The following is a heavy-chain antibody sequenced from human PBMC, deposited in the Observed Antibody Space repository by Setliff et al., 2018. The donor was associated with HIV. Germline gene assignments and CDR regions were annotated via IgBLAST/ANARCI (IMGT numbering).Heavy chain of an antibody. CDR3: ARDRYYDNSGYYWFDAFDI. D-gene: IGHD3-22*01. CDR1: GYTFTGYY. CDR2: INPNSGGT. Sequence: ASVKVSCKASGYTFTGYYMHWVRQAPGQGLEWMGWINPNSGGTNYAQKFQGRVTMTRDTSISTAYMELSRLRSDDTAVYYCARDRYYDNSGYYWFDAFDIWGQGTMVTVSS. J-gene: IGHJ3*02. V-gene: IGHV1-2*02.